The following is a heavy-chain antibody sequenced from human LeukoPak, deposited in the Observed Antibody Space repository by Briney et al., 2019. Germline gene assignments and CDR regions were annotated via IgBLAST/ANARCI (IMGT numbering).Heavy chain of an antibody. D-gene: IGHD2-2*02. CDR2: INPNSGGT. Sequence: ASVKVSCKASGYTFTGYYMHWVRQAPGQGLEWMGWINPNSGGTKYAQKFQGRVTMTRDTSISTVYMELSGLRSDDTAVYYCARGFRLSAIEDWFDPWGQGTLVTVSS. V-gene: IGHV1-2*02. J-gene: IGHJ5*02. CDR3: ARGFRLSAIEDWFDP. CDR1: GYTFTGYY.